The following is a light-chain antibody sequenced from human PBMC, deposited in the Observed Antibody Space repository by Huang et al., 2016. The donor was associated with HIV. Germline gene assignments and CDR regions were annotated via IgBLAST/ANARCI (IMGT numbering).Light chain of an antibody. J-gene: IGKJ1*01. CDR3: QQYDNWPRT. CDR1: QSVSSN. CDR2: GAS. V-gene: IGKV3-15*01. Sequence: EIVMTQSPATLSVSPGERATLSCRASQSVSSNLAWYQQKPGQAPRLLIYGASTRATGIPARFGGSGSGTEFTLTFSSLQSEDLAVYYCQQYDNWPRTFGQGTKVEIK.